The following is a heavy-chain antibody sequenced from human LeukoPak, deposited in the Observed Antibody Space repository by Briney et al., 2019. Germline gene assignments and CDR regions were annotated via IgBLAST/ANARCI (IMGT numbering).Heavy chain of an antibody. CDR3: ARAKGLFDH. CDR1: GYTFAIYY. Sequence: GASVKVSCKASGYTFAIYYIHWVRQAPGQGLEWMGINNPSGGSTSYTQKFQGRLTMTRDTSTSTVYMELSSLRSEDTAVYYCARAKGLFDHWGQGTLVTVSS. CDR2: NNPSGGST. V-gene: IGHV1-46*01. J-gene: IGHJ4*02.